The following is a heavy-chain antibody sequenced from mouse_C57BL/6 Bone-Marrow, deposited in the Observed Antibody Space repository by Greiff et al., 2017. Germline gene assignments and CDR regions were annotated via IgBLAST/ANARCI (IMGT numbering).Heavy chain of an antibody. V-gene: IGHV14-2*01. CDR1: GFNIKDYY. CDR2: IDPEDGET. Sequence: EVQLQQSGAELVKPGASVKLSCTASGFNIKDYYIHWVKQRPEQGLEWIGRIDPEDGETKYAPKFQDKATITADTSSNTAYLQLSSLTSEDTAVYYCTRSLSYYGTSFWDRGTTLPVSA. J-gene: IGHJ2*01. CDR3: TRSLSYYGTSF. D-gene: IGHD1-1*01.